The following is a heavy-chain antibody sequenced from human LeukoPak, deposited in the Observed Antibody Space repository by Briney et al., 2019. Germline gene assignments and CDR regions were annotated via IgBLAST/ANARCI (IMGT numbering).Heavy chain of an antibody. V-gene: IGHV3-30*03. CDR3: FGLYYYDSSEY. J-gene: IGHJ4*02. CDR1: GFTFSSYG. CDR2: ISYDGSNK. D-gene: IGHD3-22*01. Sequence: GGSLRLSCAASGFTFSSYGMHWVRQAPGKWLEWVAVISYDGSNKYYADSVKGRFTISRDNSKNTLYLQMNSLRAEDTAVYYCFGLYYYDSSEYWGQGTLVTVSS.